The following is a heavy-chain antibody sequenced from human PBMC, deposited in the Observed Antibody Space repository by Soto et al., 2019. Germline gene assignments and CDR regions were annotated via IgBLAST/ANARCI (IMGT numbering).Heavy chain of an antibody. CDR2: IYSGGST. CDR3: ARDLTGIAAAGNPYDYYYGMDV. CDR1: GFTVSSNY. J-gene: IGHJ6*02. V-gene: IGHV3-66*01. Sequence: PGGSLRLSCAASGFTVSSNYMSWVRQAPGKGLEWVSVIYSGGSTYYADSVKGRFTISRDNSKNTLYLQMNSLRAEDTAVYYCARDLTGIAAAGNPYDYYYGMDVWGQGTTVTVSS. D-gene: IGHD6-13*01.